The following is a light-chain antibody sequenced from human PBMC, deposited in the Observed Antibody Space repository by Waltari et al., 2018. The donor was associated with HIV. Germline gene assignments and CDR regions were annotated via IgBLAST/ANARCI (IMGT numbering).Light chain of an antibody. Sequence: DIVMTQSPDSLAVSLGETATINCKSSPSVLYNSNNKNYLAWYQQKPGQPPTLLIYWASTRESGVPDRFSGSGSGTDFTLTISSLQAEDVALYYCQQYYSTPWTFGQGTKVEIK. CDR2: WAS. CDR3: QQYYSTPWT. J-gene: IGKJ1*01. V-gene: IGKV4-1*01. CDR1: PSVLYNSNNKNY.